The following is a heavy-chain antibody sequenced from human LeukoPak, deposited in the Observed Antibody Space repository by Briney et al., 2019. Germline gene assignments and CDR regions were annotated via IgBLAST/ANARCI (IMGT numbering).Heavy chain of an antibody. Sequence: ASVKVSCKASGYTFTSYYMHWVRQAPGQGLEWMGIINPSGGSTSYAQKFQGRVTMTRDMSTSTVYMELSSLRSEDTAVYYCARDRGSGWYRFDPWGQGTLVTVSS. V-gene: IGHV1-46*01. D-gene: IGHD6-19*01. CDR1: GYTFTSYY. CDR2: INPSGGST. CDR3: ARDRGSGWYRFDP. J-gene: IGHJ5*02.